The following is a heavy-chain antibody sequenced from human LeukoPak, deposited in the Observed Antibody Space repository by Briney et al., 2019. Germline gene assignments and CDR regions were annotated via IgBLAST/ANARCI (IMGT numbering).Heavy chain of an antibody. CDR1: GGSFSGYY. CDR2: INHSGST. CDR3: ARTKYCSSTSCYAWGGDYFDY. V-gene: IGHV4-34*01. J-gene: IGHJ4*02. D-gene: IGHD2-2*01. Sequence: SETLSLTCAVYGGSFSGYYWSWIRQPPGKGLEWIGEINHSGSTNYNPSLKSRVTISVDTSKNQFSLKLSSVTAADTAVYYCARTKYCSSTSCYAWGGDYFDYWGQGTLVTVSS.